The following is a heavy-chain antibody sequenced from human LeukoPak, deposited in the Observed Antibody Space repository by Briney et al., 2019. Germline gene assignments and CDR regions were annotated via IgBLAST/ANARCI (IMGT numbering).Heavy chain of an antibody. CDR1: GGSISSYY. V-gene: IGHV4-4*07. Sequence: SETLSLTCTVSGGSISSYYWIWIRQPAGKGLEWIGRIYTSGSTNYNPSLKSRVTMSVDTSKNQFSLQLSSVTAADTAVYYCARDNYYDSSGYTDAFDIWGQGTMVTVSS. CDR3: ARDNYYDSSGYTDAFDI. D-gene: IGHD3-22*01. CDR2: IYTSGST. J-gene: IGHJ3*02.